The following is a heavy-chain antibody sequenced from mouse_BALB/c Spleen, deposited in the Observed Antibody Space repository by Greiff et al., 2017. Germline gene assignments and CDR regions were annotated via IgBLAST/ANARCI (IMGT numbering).Heavy chain of an antibody. J-gene: IGHJ4*01. D-gene: IGHD2-1*01. V-gene: IGHV5-6*01. CDR3: ARRGGNYDYAMDY. CDR1: GFTFSSYG. Sequence: EVHLVESGGDLVKPGGSLKLSCAASGFTFSSYGMSWVRQTPDKRLEWVATISSGGSYTYYPDSVKGRFTISRDNAKNTLYLQMSSLKSEDTAMYYCARRGGNYDYAMDYWGQGTSVTVSS. CDR2: ISSGGSYT.